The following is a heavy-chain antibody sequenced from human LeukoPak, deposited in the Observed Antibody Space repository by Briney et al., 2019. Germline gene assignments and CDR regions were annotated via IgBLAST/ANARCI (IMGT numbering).Heavy chain of an antibody. Sequence: GGSLRLSCAASGFTFSSSAMSWVRQAPGKGLEWVSAIGARGSNIYYADSVLGRFTVSRDNSKDTLYLQMNSLRAEDTAIYYCAKDHSGGGGYYFDYWGQGTLVTVSS. CDR1: GFTFSSSA. J-gene: IGHJ4*02. V-gene: IGHV3-23*01. CDR2: IGARGSNI. CDR3: AKDHSGGGGYYFDY. D-gene: IGHD3-16*01.